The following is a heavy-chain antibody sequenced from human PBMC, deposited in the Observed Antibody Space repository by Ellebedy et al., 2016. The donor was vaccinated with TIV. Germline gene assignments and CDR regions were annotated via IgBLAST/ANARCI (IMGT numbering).Heavy chain of an antibody. CDR3: ARGGYDFWNPRY. CDR2: ISFSNIYT. D-gene: IGHD3-3*01. Sequence: PGGSLRLSCAASGFTFRDSYMSWVRQPPGKGLEWVSFISFSNIYTNYADSVKGRFTISRDNAKNSLYLQMNSLRAEDTAVYYCARGGYDFWNPRYWGQGTLVTVSS. J-gene: IGHJ4*02. CDR1: GFTFRDSY. V-gene: IGHV3-11*06.